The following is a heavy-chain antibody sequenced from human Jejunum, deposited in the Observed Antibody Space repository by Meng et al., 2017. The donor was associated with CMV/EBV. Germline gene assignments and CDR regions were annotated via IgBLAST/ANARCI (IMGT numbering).Heavy chain of an antibody. J-gene: IGHJ4*02. CDR3: VGNRGRSDFNY. CDR2: IDWDDEK. V-gene: IGHV2-70D*14. D-gene: IGHD3/OR15-3a*01. CDR1: GFSLTTTGMR. Sequence: FSGFSLTTTGMRVSWIRQSPGKALEWLARIDWDDEKFYRTSLKTRLTISTDTSKNQVVLTMTNMDPVDTATYYCVGNRGRSDFNYWGQGTLVTVSS.